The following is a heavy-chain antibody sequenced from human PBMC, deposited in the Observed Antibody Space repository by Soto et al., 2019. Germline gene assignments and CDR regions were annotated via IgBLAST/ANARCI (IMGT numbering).Heavy chain of an antibody. Sequence: GESLKISGKGSAYSFTSYWIGWVRQMPDKSLECMRITWLGDSDTRYSPSFQGQGTIAADKSISTAYLQWSSLKASDTAMYYCARGDWQWLVPGGFDPWGQGTLVTVSS. D-gene: IGHD6-19*01. CDR2: TWLGDSDT. V-gene: IGHV5-51*01. J-gene: IGHJ5*02. CDR3: ARGDWQWLVPGGFDP. CDR1: AYSFTSYW.